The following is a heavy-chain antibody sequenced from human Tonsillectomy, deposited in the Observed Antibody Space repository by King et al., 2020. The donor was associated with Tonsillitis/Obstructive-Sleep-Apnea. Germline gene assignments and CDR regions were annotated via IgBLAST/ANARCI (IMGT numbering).Heavy chain of an antibody. J-gene: IGHJ4*02. V-gene: IGHV4-31*03. CDR1: GGSISSGGYY. CDR3: ARGDDYDNYLDY. CDR2: IYYSGTT. D-gene: IGHD5-24*01. Sequence: QLQESGPGLVKPSHTLSLTCTVSGGSISSGGYYWGWIRQHPGKGLEWIGYIYYSGTTYYNPSLKSRLTISVDTSKNQFSLKLSSVTAADTAGYYCARGDDYDNYLDYWGQGTLVTVSS.